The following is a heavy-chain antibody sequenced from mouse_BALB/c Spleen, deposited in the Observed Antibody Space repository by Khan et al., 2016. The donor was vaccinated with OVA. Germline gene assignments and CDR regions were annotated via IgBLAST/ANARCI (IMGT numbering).Heavy chain of an antibody. J-gene: IGHJ4*01. Sequence: VQLKQSGPGLVKPSQSLSLTCTVTGYSITSDYAWYWIRQFPGNKLEWMGYISSSGSTNYNPALKSRISITRDTSKNQFFLQLNSVTTEDTATYYCARYGSRYNYAMDYWGQGTSVTFSS. V-gene: IGHV3-2*02. CDR1: GYSITSDYA. D-gene: IGHD2-2*01. CDR2: ISSSGST. CDR3: ARYGSRYNYAMDY.